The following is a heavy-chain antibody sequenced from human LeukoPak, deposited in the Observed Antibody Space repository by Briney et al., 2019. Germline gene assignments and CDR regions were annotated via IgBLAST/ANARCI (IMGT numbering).Heavy chain of an antibody. Sequence: GGSLRLSCAASGFIFSSAWMTWVRQAPGKGLEWVGHIKNKTNGGTTDYAAPVKGRFIISREDSKNTLYLQMNSLKTEDTAVYYCTTYYYGSGSYAYWGQGTLVIVSS. J-gene: IGHJ4*02. CDR1: GFIFSSAW. V-gene: IGHV3-15*01. CDR3: TTYYYGSGSYAY. D-gene: IGHD3-10*01. CDR2: IKNKTNGGTT.